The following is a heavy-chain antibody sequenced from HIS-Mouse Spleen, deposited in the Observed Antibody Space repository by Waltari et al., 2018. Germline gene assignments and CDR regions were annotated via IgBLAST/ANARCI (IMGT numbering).Heavy chain of an antibody. V-gene: IGHV4-34*01. CDR1: GGSFSGYY. CDR3: ARGAMVRGVIAFDI. J-gene: IGHJ3*02. D-gene: IGHD3-10*01. CDR2: INHSGST. Sequence: QVQLQQWGAGLLKPSETLSLTCAVYGGSFSGYYWSWIRQPPGKGLEWIGEINHSGSTNYNPSRKSRVTISVDTSKNQFSLKLSSVTAADTAVYYCARGAMVRGVIAFDIWGQGTMVTVSS.